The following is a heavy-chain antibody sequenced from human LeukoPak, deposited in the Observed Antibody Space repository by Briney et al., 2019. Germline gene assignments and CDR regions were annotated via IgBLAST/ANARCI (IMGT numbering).Heavy chain of an antibody. CDR2: INPNSGGT. V-gene: IGHV1-2*02. J-gene: IGHJ4*02. Sequence: ASVKVSCKASGYTFTGYYMHWVRQAPGQGLEWMGWINPNSGGTNYAQKFQGRVTMTRDTSISTAYMELSRLRSDDTAVYYCARSRGYYYTGDVASIDYWGQGTLVTVSS. CDR3: ARSRGYYYTGDVASIDY. D-gene: IGHD3-22*01. CDR1: GYTFTGYY.